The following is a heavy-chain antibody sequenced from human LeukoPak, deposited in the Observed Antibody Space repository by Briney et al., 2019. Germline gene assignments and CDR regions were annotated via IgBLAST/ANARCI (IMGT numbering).Heavy chain of an antibody. CDR3: ANDGFYGDSTY. J-gene: IGHJ4*02. CDR2: VRHDGSKE. CDR1: GITFDDHG. Sequence: SGGSLRLSCAMSGITFDDHGMHWVRQPPGRGLEWGAFVRHDGSKEHYADSVKGRLTISGDTSRHSLFLQMTSVTSDDTALYYCANDGFYGDSTYWGQGTLVTVSS. D-gene: IGHD4-17*01. V-gene: IGHV3-30*02.